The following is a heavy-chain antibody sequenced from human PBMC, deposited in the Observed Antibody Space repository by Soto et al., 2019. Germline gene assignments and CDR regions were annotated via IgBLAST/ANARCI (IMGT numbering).Heavy chain of an antibody. CDR1: GFTFSSYW. V-gene: IGHV3-74*01. CDR3: ATSSSRPVDILTGNDI. Sequence: GGSLRLSCAASGFTFSSYWMHWVRQAPGKGLVWVSRINSDGSSTSYADSVKGRFTISRDNAKNTLYLQMNSLGAEDTAVYYCATSSSRPVDILTGNDIWGQGTMVTVSS. CDR2: INSDGSST. J-gene: IGHJ3*02. D-gene: IGHD3-9*01.